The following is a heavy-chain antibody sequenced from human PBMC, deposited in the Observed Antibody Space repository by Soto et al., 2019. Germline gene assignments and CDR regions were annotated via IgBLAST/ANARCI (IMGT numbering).Heavy chain of an antibody. CDR1: GGSIRNYY. J-gene: IGHJ4*02. D-gene: IGHD4-17*01. CDR2: VFFTGST. V-gene: IGHV4-59*01. CDR3: AREDGDFVYVH. Sequence: SETLSLTCTVSGGSIRNYYLTWIRQSPGKGLEWIGHVFFTGSTKYSPSLESRVTISVDTSQNQFSLSLTSVTTADTAVYYCAREDGDFVYVHWGQGTLVTVSS.